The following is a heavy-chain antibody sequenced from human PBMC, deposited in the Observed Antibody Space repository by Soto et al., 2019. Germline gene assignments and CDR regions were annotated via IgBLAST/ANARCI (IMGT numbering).Heavy chain of an antibody. CDR2: ISGSGGST. CDR1: GFTFSSYA. D-gene: IGHD2-15*01. Sequence: EVQLLESGGGLVQPGGSPRLSCAASGFTFSSYAMSWVRQAPGKGLEWVSAISGSGGSTYYADSVKGRFTISRGNSKNTLYLQMNSLRAEDTAVYYCAKRGPPVVAVSIGYFDYWGQGTLVTVSS. CDR3: AKRGPPVVAVSIGYFDY. J-gene: IGHJ4*02. V-gene: IGHV3-23*01.